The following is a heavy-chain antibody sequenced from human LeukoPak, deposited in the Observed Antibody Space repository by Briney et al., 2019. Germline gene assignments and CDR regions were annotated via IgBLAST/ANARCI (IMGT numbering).Heavy chain of an antibody. V-gene: IGHV3-7*01. D-gene: IGHD2-2*01. Sequence: AGGSLRLSCAASGFSFSNDWMCWVRQAPGKGLEWVANIDQDESKKYYVDSVKGRFTISRDNAKNSLYLQMSSLRAEDTAVYYCARDHAYRTDYWGQGTLVTVSS. CDR2: IDQDESKK. CDR3: ARDHAYRTDY. CDR1: GFSFSNDW. J-gene: IGHJ4*02.